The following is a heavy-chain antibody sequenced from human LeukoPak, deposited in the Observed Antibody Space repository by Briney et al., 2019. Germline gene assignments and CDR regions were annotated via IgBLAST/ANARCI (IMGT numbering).Heavy chain of an antibody. CDR1: GYTFTSYG. V-gene: IGHV7-4-1*02. CDR3: ARRSGSGSYHIDY. D-gene: IGHD3-10*01. CDR2: INTNTGNP. J-gene: IGHJ4*02. Sequence: GASVKVSCKASGYTFTSYGISWVRQARGQGLEWMGWINTNTGNPTYAQGFTGRFVFSLDTSVSTAYLQISSLKAEDTAVYYCARRSGSGSYHIDYWGQGTLVTVSS.